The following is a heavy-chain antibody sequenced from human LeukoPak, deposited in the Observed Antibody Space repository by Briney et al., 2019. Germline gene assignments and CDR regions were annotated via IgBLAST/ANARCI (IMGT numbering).Heavy chain of an antibody. V-gene: IGHV3-21*01. Sequence: PGGSLRLSCAASGFTFSSYSMNWVRQAPGSGLEWVSSISSGSKYIYNADSMKGRFAISRDNAKSSLYLQINSLRVDDTAVYYCARALSYSYGSMDFWGQGTLVIVSS. CDR3: ARALSYSYGSMDF. J-gene: IGHJ4*02. CDR1: GFTFSSYS. CDR2: ISSGSKYI. D-gene: IGHD5-18*01.